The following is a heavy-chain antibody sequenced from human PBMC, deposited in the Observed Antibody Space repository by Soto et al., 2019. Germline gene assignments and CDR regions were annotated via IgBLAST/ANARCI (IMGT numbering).Heavy chain of an antibody. Sequence: EVQLVESGGGLVQPGRSLRLSCAASGFTFDDYAMHWVRQAPGKGLEWVSGISWHSGSIGYADSVKGRFTISRDNAKNSLYLQMNSLRAEDTALYYCAKGMGSSGWVAFDIWGQGTMVTVSS. CDR2: ISWHSGSI. D-gene: IGHD6-19*01. J-gene: IGHJ3*02. V-gene: IGHV3-9*01. CDR1: GFTFDDYA. CDR3: AKGMGSSGWVAFDI.